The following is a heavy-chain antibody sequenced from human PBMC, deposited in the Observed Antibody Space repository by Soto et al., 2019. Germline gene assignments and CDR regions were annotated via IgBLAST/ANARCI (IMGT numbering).Heavy chain of an antibody. D-gene: IGHD3-22*01. CDR3: ARDNDSSGYSLVEY. V-gene: IGHV1-3*01. J-gene: IGHJ4*02. CDR1: GYTFTSYV. Sequence: ASVKVSCKASGYTFTSYVMHWVRQAPGQRLERMGWINAGNGNTKYSQKFQGRVTITRDTSASTAYMELSSLRSEDTAVYYCARDNDSSGYSLVEYWGQGTLVSVSS. CDR2: INAGNGNT.